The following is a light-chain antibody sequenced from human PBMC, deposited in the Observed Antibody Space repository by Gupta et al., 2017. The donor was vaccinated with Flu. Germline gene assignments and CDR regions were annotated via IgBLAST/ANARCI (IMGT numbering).Light chain of an antibody. J-gene: IGLJ3*02. Sequence: TGTGISANAGKKGDAVRYQQPGAPPKVLSYRSNRRPTGVSKSFSASKSGHTSALTMTGLLHDDEADYYCSAGDRIRSCWVFGGGTKLTVL. V-gene: IGLV10-54*04. CDR2: RSN. CDR3: SAGDRIRSCWV. CDR1: SANAGKKG.